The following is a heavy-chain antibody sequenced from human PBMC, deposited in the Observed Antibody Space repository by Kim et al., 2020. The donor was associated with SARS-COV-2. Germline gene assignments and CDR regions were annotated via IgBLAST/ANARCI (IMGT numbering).Heavy chain of an antibody. V-gene: IGHV4-59*01. CDR2: IFYTGST. J-gene: IGHJ4*02. CDR3: ARDNVEAFDY. CDR1: GGSISSYY. Sequence: SETLSLTCTVSGGSISSYYWNWIRQTPGKGLEWIGYIFYTGSTNHNPSLKSRVTISLDTSKNQFSLRLRSVTAADTAVYYCARDNVEAFDYWGQGTLATV.